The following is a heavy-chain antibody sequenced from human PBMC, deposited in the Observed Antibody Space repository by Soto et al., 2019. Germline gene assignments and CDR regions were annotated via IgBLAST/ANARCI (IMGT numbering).Heavy chain of an antibody. J-gene: IGHJ5*02. CDR2: IHYSGTS. D-gene: IGHD2-21*01. Sequence: QVQLQESGPGLVKPSETLSLTCSVSGDSISSSSQYWGWIRQPPGKGLEWIGSIHYSGTSYYNPSLKSRVTIFVDTSKNQLSLKLSSVTAADTAVYYCARHWIAGSSIPWGQGTRVTVSS. V-gene: IGHV4-39*01. CDR3: ARHWIAGSSIP. CDR1: GDSISSSSQY.